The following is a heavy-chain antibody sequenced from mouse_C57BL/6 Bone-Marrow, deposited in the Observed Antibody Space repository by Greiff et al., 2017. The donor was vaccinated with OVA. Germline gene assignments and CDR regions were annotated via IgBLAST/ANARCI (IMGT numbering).Heavy chain of an antibody. V-gene: IGHV1-64*01. J-gene: IGHJ3*01. Sequence: VQLQQSGAELVKPGASVKLSCKASGYTFTSYWMHWVKQRPGQGLEWLGMIHPNSGSTNYNEKFKSKATLTVDKSSSTAYMQLSSLTSEDSAVYYCARGRGAPGFAYWGQGTLVTDSA. CDR1: GYTFTSYW. CDR3: ARGRGAPGFAY. CDR2: IHPNSGST.